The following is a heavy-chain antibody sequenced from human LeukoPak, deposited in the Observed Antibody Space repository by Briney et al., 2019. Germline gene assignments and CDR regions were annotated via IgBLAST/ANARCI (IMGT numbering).Heavy chain of an antibody. J-gene: IGHJ4*02. CDR2: ISYDGSNK. CDR3: ARGGVASWSGYYVFDY. CDR1: EFIFSNYG. V-gene: IGHV3-30*19. Sequence: GGSLRLSCASSEFIFSNYGMQWVRQAPGKGLEWVALISYDGSNKYYADSVKGRLTISRDNSKNTLYLEMNSLRVEDTAVYYCARGGVASWSGYYVFDYWGQGTLVTVSS. D-gene: IGHD3-3*01.